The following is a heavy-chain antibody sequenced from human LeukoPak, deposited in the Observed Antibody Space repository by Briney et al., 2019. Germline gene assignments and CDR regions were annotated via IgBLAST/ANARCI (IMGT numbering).Heavy chain of an antibody. J-gene: IGHJ6*02. Sequence: PGRSLRLSCAASGFTFSSYGMHWVRQAPGKGLEWVAVISYDGGNKYYADSVKGRFTISRDNSKDTLYLQMNSLRAEDTAVYYCAKILLPNYYYYGMDVWGQGTTVTVSS. D-gene: IGHD2-15*01. CDR1: GFTFSSYG. V-gene: IGHV3-30*18. CDR2: ISYDGGNK. CDR3: AKILLPNYYYYGMDV.